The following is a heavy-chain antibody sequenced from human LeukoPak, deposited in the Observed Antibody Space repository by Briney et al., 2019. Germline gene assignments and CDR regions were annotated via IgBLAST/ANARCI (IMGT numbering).Heavy chain of an antibody. Sequence: SETLSLTCTVSGGSISSGSYYWSWIRQPAGKGLEWIGRIYTSGSTNYNPSLKSRVTMSVDTSKNQFSLKLSSVTAADTAVYYCARATTGGYSGYDYPNWFDPWGQGTLVTVSS. CDR1: GGSISSGSYY. CDR3: ARATTGGYSGYDYPNWFDP. V-gene: IGHV4-61*02. CDR2: IYTSGST. J-gene: IGHJ5*02. D-gene: IGHD5-12*01.